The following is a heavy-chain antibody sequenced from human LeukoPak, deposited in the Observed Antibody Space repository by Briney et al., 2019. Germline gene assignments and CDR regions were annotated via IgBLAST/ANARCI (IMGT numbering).Heavy chain of an antibody. J-gene: IGHJ1*01. V-gene: IGHV3-74*01. CDR3: ARAPSEIGGYYPEYFRH. D-gene: IGHD3-22*01. Sequence: GGSLRLPCAASGFTFSSYWMHWVRQSPGKGRVWVSRIKSDGSTNYADSVKGRFTISRDNAKNTLSLQMNSLRAEDTGVYYCARAPSEIGGYYPEYFRHWGQGTLVTVSS. CDR1: GFTFSSYW. CDR2: IKSDGST.